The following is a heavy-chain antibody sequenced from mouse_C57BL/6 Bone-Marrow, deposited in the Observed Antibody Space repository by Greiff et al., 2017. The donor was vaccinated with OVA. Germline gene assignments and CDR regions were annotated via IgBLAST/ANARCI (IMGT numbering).Heavy chain of an antibody. V-gene: IGHV1-55*01. Sequence: QVQLQQPGAELVKPGASVKMSCKASGYTFTSYWITWVKQRPGQGLEWIGDIYPGSGSTNYNEKLKSKATLTVDTSSSNAYMQLSSLTSEDSAVYYCAFITTVVGYYAMDYWGQGTSVTVSS. CDR2: IYPGSGST. D-gene: IGHD1-1*01. J-gene: IGHJ4*01. CDR3: AFITTVVGYYAMDY. CDR1: GYTFTSYW.